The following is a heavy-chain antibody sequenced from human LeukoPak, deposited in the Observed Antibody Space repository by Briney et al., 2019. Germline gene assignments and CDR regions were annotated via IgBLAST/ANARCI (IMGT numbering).Heavy chain of an antibody. V-gene: IGHV3-23*01. D-gene: IGHD1-26*01. CDR3: AKDQAWDPSGMDV. J-gene: IGHJ6*02. Sequence: GGSLRLSCAASGFTFSSYTMSWVRQAPGKGLEWVSAISGSGGSTYYADSVKGRFTISRDNSKNTLYLQMNSLRAEDTAVYYCAKDQAWDPSGMDVWGQGTTVTVSS. CDR1: GFTFSSYT. CDR2: ISGSGGST.